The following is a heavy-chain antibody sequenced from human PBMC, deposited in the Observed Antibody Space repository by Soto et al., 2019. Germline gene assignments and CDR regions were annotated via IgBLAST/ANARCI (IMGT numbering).Heavy chain of an antibody. Sequence: SETLSLTCAVSSGSISSSNWWSWVRQPPGKGLEWIGEIYHSGSTNYNPSLKSRVTISVDKSKNQFSLKLSSVTAADTAVYYCATTQRLTAAAYYYYYYMDVWGKGTTVTVSS. D-gene: IGHD2-2*01. CDR3: ATTQRLTAAAYYYYYYMDV. CDR2: IYHSGST. J-gene: IGHJ6*03. V-gene: IGHV4-4*02. CDR1: SGSISSSNW.